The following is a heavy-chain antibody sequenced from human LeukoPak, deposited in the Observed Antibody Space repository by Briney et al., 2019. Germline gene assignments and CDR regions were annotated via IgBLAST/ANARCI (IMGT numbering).Heavy chain of an antibody. CDR3: ASDGGPFDY. Sequence: GGSLRLSCTASGITFSGYWMSWVRQPSGKGLEWVANIKQAGSEKYYVDSVKGRFTISRDDAKKSVYLQMNSLRAEDTAVYYCASDGGPFDYWGQGTLVTVSS. CDR2: IKQAGSEK. V-gene: IGHV3-7*01. CDR1: GITFSGYW. J-gene: IGHJ4*02. D-gene: IGHD3-16*01.